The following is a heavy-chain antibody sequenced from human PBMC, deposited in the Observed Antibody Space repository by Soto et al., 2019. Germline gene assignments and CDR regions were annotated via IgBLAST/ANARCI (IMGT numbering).Heavy chain of an antibody. D-gene: IGHD6-6*01. V-gene: IGHV3-30*04. J-gene: IGHJ4*02. Sequence: GGSLRLSCAVSGFIFKNYALNWVRQAPGKGLEWVASITRDGYNKYYADSVKGRFTISRDSSKNTLSLQMTALRVEDSSVYYCTKSSGGSSSVGMDYWGPGTLVTVSS. CDR2: ITRDGYNK. CDR1: GFIFKNYA. CDR3: TKSSGGSSSVGMDY.